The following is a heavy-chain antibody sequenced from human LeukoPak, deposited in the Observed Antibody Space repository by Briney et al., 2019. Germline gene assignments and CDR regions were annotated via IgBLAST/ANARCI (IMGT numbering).Heavy chain of an antibody. CDR1: GFSFSRFG. Sequence: GGSLRLSCVASGFSFSRFGMNWVRQAPGKALEWVSHISSTSGDVYYADSVKGRFTISRDNAKNSLYLQMNSLRVEDTAIYYCAQKGGTDHWGQGTLVTVSS. V-gene: IGHV3-48*01. J-gene: IGHJ4*02. CDR2: ISSTSGDV. CDR3: AQKGGTDH. D-gene: IGHD2-15*01.